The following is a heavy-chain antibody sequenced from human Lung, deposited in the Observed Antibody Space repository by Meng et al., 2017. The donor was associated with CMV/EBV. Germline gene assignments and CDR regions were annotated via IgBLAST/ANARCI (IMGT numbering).Heavy chain of an antibody. CDR1: GGTIKINSFY. Sequence: GSLRLSCAVSGGTIKINSFYWAWIRQTPGQGLEWIGSVFYSGSTYYNPSLKSRVTISVDTSKNQFSLNVYSVTAADTAVFYCARHFGSGSYPFDYWGQGSLVTVSS. D-gene: IGHD1-26*01. V-gene: IGHV4-39*01. CDR3: ARHFGSGSYPFDY. CDR2: VFYSGST. J-gene: IGHJ4*02.